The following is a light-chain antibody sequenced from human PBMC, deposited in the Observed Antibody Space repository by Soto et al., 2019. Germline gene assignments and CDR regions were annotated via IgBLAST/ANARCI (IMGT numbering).Light chain of an antibody. J-gene: IGKJ5*01. Sequence: EIVMTQSQNCLPVSPRERATLECKSSQSLLYISNNQNYLGWYQQKPGQPPKLLIYGASTRGSGVPDRFSGSGSGTDFTLTISSLQAEDVALYYCQQYYSSITLGQGTGLAI. V-gene: IGKV4-1*01. CDR3: QQYYSSIT. CDR1: QSLLYISNNQNY. CDR2: GAS.